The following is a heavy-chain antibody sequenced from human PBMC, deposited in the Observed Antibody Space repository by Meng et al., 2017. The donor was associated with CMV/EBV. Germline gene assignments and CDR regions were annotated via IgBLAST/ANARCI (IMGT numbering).Heavy chain of an antibody. CDR2: IYYSGST. V-gene: IGHV4-39*01. J-gene: IGHJ4*02. Sequence: SETLSLTCTVSGGSISSSSYYWGWIRQPPGKGLEWIGSIYYSGSTYYNPSLKSRVTISVDTSKNQFSLKLSSATAADTAVYYCARQSSGWVLYYFDYWGQGTLVTVSS. CDR3: ARQSSGWVLYYFDY. D-gene: IGHD3-22*01. CDR1: GGSISSSSYY.